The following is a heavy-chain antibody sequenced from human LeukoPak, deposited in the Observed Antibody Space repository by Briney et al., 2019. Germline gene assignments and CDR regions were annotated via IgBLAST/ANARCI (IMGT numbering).Heavy chain of an antibody. V-gene: IGHV4-39*01. J-gene: IGHJ4*02. Sequence: PSETPSLTCTVSGGSISSSSYYWGWIRQPPGKGLEWIGSIYYSGSTYYNPSLKSRVTISVDTSKNQFSLKLSSVTAADTAVYYCARLAIFGVVRDYWGQGTLVTVSS. D-gene: IGHD3-3*01. CDR1: GGSISSSSYY. CDR3: ARLAIFGVVRDY. CDR2: IYYSGST.